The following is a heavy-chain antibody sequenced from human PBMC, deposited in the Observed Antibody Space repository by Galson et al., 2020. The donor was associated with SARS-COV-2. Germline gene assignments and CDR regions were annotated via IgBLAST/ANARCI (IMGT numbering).Heavy chain of an antibody. V-gene: IGHV3-15*01. Sequence: GGSLRLSCAASGFTFSNVWMSWVRQAPGKGLEWVGRIKSTIDSGTIDYAASVKGRFIISRDDSRNTLFLQMNSLKTEDTAMYYCTTEEWQFVGDLSYNYMDVWGKGTTVTVSS. CDR1: GFTFSNVW. J-gene: IGHJ6*03. D-gene: IGHD3-16*01. CDR3: TTEEWQFVGDLSYNYMDV. CDR2: IKSTIDSGTI.